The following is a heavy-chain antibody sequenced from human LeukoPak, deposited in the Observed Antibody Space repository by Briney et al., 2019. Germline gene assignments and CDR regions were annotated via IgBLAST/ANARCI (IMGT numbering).Heavy chain of an antibody. Sequence: GGSLRLSCSASGFTFSSYAMHWVRQAPGKGLEYVSAISSNGGSTYYADSVKGRFTISRDNSKNTLYLQMSSLRAEDTAVYYCAKDFYYDSSGYYGPRYYFDHWGQGTLVTVSS. CDR3: AKDFYYDSSGYYGPRYYFDH. CDR2: ISSNGGST. CDR1: GFTFSSYA. D-gene: IGHD3-22*01. V-gene: IGHV3-64D*09. J-gene: IGHJ4*02.